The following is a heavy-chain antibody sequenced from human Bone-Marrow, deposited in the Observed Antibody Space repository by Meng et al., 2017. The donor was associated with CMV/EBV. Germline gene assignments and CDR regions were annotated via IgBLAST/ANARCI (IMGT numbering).Heavy chain of an antibody. V-gene: IGHV1-2*02. D-gene: IGHD5-18*01. J-gene: IGHJ6*02. CDR3: AILGANSYGFVYYYYGMDV. CDR2: INPNSGGT. Sequence: FTGYYMHWVRPAPGQGLEWMGWINPNSGGTNYAQKFQGRVTMTRDTSISTAYMELSRLRSDDTAVYYCAILGANSYGFVYYYYGMDVWGQGTTVTVSS. CDR1: FTGYY.